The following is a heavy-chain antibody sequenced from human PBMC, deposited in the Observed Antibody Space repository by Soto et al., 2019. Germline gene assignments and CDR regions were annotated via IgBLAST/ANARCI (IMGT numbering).Heavy chain of an antibody. CDR1: GGSISSSNW. CDR3: ARGPSGDKVDY. Sequence: PSETLSLTCAVSGGSISSSNWWSWVRQPPGRGLEWIGHIYDGGSTYSNPSLRSRVSISVDTSKTQFSLDLSSVTDADTAVYYCARGPSGDKVDYWGQGALVTAPQ. J-gene: IGHJ4*02. D-gene: IGHD7-27*01. CDR2: IYDGGST. V-gene: IGHV4-4*02.